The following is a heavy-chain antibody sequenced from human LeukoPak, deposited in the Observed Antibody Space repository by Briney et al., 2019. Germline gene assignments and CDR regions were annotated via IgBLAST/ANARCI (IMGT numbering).Heavy chain of an antibody. CDR3: ARGGEMATEIDY. D-gene: IGHD5-24*01. J-gene: IGHJ4*02. V-gene: IGHV4-59*01. CDR1: GGSINSCY. Sequence: PSETLSLTCTVSGGSINSCYWSWIRQPPGKGLEWIGYIYYSGSTNYNPSLKSRVTISVDTSKNQFSLKLSSVTAADTAVYYCARGGEMATEIDYWGQGTLVTVSS. CDR2: IYYSGST.